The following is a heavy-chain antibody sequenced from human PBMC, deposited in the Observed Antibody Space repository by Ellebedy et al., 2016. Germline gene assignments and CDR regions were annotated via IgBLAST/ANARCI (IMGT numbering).Heavy chain of an antibody. CDR1: GDSLTNYY. CDR3: ARGRVMSIQFTFDP. V-gene: IGHV4-59*01. J-gene: IGHJ5*02. CDR2: VFYSGST. D-gene: IGHD5-24*01. Sequence: SETLSLTCTVSGDSLTNYYWSWIRQSPGKGLEWIGYVFYSGSTRYNPSLESRVTMSINTSKRQFSLQLSSVTAADTAVYYCARGRVMSIQFTFDPWGQGTLVTVSS.